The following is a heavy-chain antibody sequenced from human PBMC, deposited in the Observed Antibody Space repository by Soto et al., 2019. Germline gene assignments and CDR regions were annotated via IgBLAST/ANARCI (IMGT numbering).Heavy chain of an antibody. CDR1: GGSVNSGSYF. Sequence: QLQLQESGPGLVKPSETLSLSCSVSGGSVNSGSYFWGWVRQPPGRGLEWIGSSYYSGSTYSNPSLKSRVTMSVDTSKHQFSLKLTSVTAADTAVYYCTRRPSVPGTWFGGSAFDYWGQGILVIVSS. V-gene: IGHV4-39*01. CDR2: SYYSGST. J-gene: IGHJ4*02. D-gene: IGHD3-10*01. CDR3: TRRPSVPGTWFGGSAFDY.